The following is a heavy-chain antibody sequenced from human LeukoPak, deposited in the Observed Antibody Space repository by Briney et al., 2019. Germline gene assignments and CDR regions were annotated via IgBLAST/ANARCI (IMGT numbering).Heavy chain of an antibody. D-gene: IGHD4-17*01. CDR1: GFPFSTAW. Sequence: GGPLGLSWAASGFPFSTAWRSGVGKAPGKGLGWVGRIKSKTDGGTTDYAAPVKGRFTISRDDSKNTLYLQMNSLKTEDTAVYYCTTGYGDYGDYWGQGTLVTVSS. V-gene: IGHV3-15*01. J-gene: IGHJ4*02. CDR2: IKSKTDGGTT. CDR3: TTGYGDYGDY.